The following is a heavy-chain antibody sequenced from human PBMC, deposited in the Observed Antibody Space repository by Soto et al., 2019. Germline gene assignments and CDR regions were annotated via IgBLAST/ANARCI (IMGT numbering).Heavy chain of an antibody. CDR2: VSHIGST. CDR3: SRIAVSGPRTGFDY. Sequence: QLQLQESGPGLVKPSATLSLTCSVSGGSISNSSYLWGWVRQPPGKGLQWIGSVSHIGSTNYNPSLKSRLTISVGTSKTQSSLRLDSVTAADTAVYYCSRIAVSGPRTGFDYWGQGILVTVSS. D-gene: IGHD6-19*01. J-gene: IGHJ4*02. V-gene: IGHV4-39*01. CDR1: GGSISNSSYL.